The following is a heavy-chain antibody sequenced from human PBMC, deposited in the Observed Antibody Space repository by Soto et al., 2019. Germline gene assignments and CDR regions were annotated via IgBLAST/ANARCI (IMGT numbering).Heavy chain of an antibody. D-gene: IGHD3-3*01. J-gene: IGHJ6*03. CDR2: MNPNSGNT. V-gene: IGHV1-8*01. CDR3: ARGNYDFWSGYYGYYYYYMDV. CDR1: GYTFTSYD. Sequence: ASVKPSCKASGYTFTSYDINWVRQATEQGLEWMGWMNPNSGNTGYAQKFQGRVTMTRNTSISTAYMELSSLRSEDTAVYYCARGNYDFWSGYYGYYYYYMDVWGKGTTVTVS.